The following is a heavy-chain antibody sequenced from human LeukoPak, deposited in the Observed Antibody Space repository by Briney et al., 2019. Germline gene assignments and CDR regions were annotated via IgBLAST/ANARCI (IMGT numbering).Heavy chain of an antibody. J-gene: IGHJ5*02. Sequence: GGSLRLSCAGSGFTFGGYAMSWVRQAPGKGLEWVSVITGSGGSTYYADSVKGRFTISRDNSKNTLYLQMKSLRAEDTAIYYCAKGGNVAVPALDRYGYEPWGQGTLVTVSS. CDR3: AKGGNVAVPALDRYGYEP. CDR2: ITGSGGST. V-gene: IGHV3-23*01. CDR1: GFTFGGYA. D-gene: IGHD2-2*01.